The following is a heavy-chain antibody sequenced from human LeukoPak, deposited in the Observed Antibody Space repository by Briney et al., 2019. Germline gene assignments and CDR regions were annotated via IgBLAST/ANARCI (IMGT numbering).Heavy chain of an antibody. CDR1: GGSISDYY. D-gene: IGHD4-17*01. J-gene: IGHJ4*02. CDR3: ARSLYGVPHFDY. V-gene: IGHV4-4*07. CDR2: IYTSGNT. Sequence: SETLSLTCTVSGGSISDYYWSWIRQPAGKGLEWIGRIYTSGNTNYNPSLKSRVTISVDKSKNQFSLKLSSVTAADTAVYYCARSLYGVPHFDYWGQGTLVTASS.